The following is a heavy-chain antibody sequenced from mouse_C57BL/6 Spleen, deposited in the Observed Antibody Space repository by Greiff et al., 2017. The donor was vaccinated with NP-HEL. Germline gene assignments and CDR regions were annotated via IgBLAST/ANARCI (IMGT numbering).Heavy chain of an antibody. CDR1: GYAFTNYL. CDR3: AREGGYSNLFAY. CDR2: INPGSGGT. D-gene: IGHD2-5*01. J-gene: IGHJ3*01. Sequence: QVQLQQSGAELVRPGTSVKVSCKASGYAFTNYLIEWVKQRPGQGLEWIGVINPGSGGTNYNEKFKGKATLTADKSSSTAYMQLSSLTSADSAVYFCAREGGYSNLFAYWGKGTLVTVS. V-gene: IGHV1-54*01.